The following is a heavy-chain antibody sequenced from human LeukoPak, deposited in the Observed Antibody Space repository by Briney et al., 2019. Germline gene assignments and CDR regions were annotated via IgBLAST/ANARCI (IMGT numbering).Heavy chain of an antibody. CDR3: ARGRYQRLDAFDI. CDR1: GFTVSSNY. CDR2: IYSGGST. Sequence: GGSLRLSCAASGFTVSSNYMSWVRQAPGKGLEWVSVIYSGGSTYYADSVKGRFTISRDNSKNTLYLQMNSLRAEDTAVYYCARGRYQRLDAFDIWGQGTMVTVSS. J-gene: IGHJ3*02. D-gene: IGHD2-2*01. V-gene: IGHV3-53*01.